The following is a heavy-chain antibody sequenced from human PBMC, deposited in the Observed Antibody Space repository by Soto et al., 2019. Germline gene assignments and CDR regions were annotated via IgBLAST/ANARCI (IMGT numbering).Heavy chain of an antibody. V-gene: IGHV3-30*18. J-gene: IGHJ4*02. Sequence: PGGSLRLSCAASGFTFSSYGMHWVRQAPGKGLEWVAVISYDGSNKYYADSVKGRFTISRDNSKNTLYLQMNSLRAEDTAVYYCAKDRPTGYSSGWYGELDYWGQGTLVTVPS. CDR1: GFTFSSYG. CDR3: AKDRPTGYSSGWYGELDY. D-gene: IGHD6-19*01. CDR2: ISYDGSNK.